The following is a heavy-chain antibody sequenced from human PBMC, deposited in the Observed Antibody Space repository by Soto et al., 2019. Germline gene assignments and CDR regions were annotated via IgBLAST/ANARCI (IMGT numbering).Heavy chain of an antibody. V-gene: IGHV3-64D*08. CDR1: GFTFSSYA. CDR3: VNKGGGSPGYDAFDI. Sequence: GGSLRLSCSASGFTFSSYAMHWVRQAPGKGLEYVSAISSNGGSTYYADSVKGRFTISRDNSKNTLYLQMSSLRAEDTAVYYCVNKGGGSPGYDAFDIWGQGTMVTVSS. D-gene: IGHD3-16*01. CDR2: ISSNGGST. J-gene: IGHJ3*02.